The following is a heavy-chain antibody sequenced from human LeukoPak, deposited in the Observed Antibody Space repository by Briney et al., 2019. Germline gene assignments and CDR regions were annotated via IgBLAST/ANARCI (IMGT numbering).Heavy chain of an antibody. D-gene: IGHD3-10*01. Sequence: QPGGSLRLSCAASGFTFSSYGMHRVRQAPGKGLEWVAVMWCDGSNKYYADSVKGRFTISRDNSKNTLYLQMNSLRAEDTAVYYCAKDLAVRGVTGIDYWGQGTLVTVSS. CDR1: GFTFSSYG. CDR2: MWCDGSNK. J-gene: IGHJ4*02. V-gene: IGHV3-33*06. CDR3: AKDLAVRGVTGIDY.